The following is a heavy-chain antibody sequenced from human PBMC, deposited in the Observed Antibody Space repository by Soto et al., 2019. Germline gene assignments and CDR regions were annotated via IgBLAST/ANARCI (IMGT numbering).Heavy chain of an antibody. J-gene: IGHJ6*02. D-gene: IGHD2-21*02. CDR1: GGSISIGTDY. Sequence: SETLSLTCTVSGGSISIGTDYWGWIRQAPGQGLEWIGYIYYSGSTCYNPSLKSRVTISVDTSKNQFSLKLNSVTAADTAVYYCARDLWGYCGTDCYPLDVWGQGTTVTVSS. CDR2: IYYSGST. CDR3: ARDLWGYCGTDCYPLDV. V-gene: IGHV4-39*07.